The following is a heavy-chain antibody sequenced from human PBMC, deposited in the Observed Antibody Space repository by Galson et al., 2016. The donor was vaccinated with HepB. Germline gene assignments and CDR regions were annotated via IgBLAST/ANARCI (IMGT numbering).Heavy chain of an antibody. Sequence: SLRLSCAASGFTFNSYSMNWVRQAPGMGLEWVSSISTSSSYIYVTDSVKGRFTISRDNAKNSLYLQLSSLRVEDTAVYYCAKDHTGSTVGWSDGMDVWGQGTRVTVSS. D-gene: IGHD1-7*01. CDR2: ISTSSSYI. CDR1: GFTFNSYS. CDR3: AKDHTGSTVGWSDGMDV. J-gene: IGHJ6*02. V-gene: IGHV3-21*04.